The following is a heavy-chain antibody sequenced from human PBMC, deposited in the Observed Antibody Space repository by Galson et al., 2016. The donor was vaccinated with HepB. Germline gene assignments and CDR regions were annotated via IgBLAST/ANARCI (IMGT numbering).Heavy chain of an antibody. D-gene: IGHD3-16*01. J-gene: IGHJ4*02. CDR2: INPSGVST. V-gene: IGHV1-46*01. CDR3: ARHSGPLAYYYFDY. CDR1: GYAFSNYY. Sequence: SVKVSCKASGYAFSNYYMHWVRQAPGQGLEWMGIINPSGVSTSYAQKFQGRVTMTRDTSTSTLYMELSSLRSEDTAVYYCARHSGPLAYYYFDYWGQGTLVTVSS.